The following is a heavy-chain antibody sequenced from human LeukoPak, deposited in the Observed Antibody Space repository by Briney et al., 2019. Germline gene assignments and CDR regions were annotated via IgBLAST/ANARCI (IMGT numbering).Heavy chain of an antibody. V-gene: IGHV4-4*07. Sequence: SETLSLTCTVSGGSISGLYWTWIRQPAGKGLEWIGRIYTSGTTNYNPSLKSRVTMSVDTSKNQFSLKLTSVTAADTAVYYCARVLAYWYFDLWGRGTLVTGSS. J-gene: IGHJ2*01. CDR3: ARVLAYWYFDL. CDR1: GGSISGLY. CDR2: IYTSGTT.